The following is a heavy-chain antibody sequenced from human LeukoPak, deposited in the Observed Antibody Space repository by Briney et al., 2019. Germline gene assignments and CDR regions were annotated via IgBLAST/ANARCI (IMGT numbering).Heavy chain of an antibody. CDR1: GFTFSSYW. D-gene: IGHD3-10*01. CDR2: INSDGSST. V-gene: IGHV3-74*01. J-gene: IGHJ6*03. CDR3: ARDSMVRGVNYYYMDV. Sequence: GGSLRLSCAASGFTFSSYWMHWVRQAPGKGLVWVSRINSDGSSTSYADSVKGRFTISRGNAKNSLYLQMNSLRAEDTAVYYCARDSMVRGVNYYYMDVWGKGTTVTVSS.